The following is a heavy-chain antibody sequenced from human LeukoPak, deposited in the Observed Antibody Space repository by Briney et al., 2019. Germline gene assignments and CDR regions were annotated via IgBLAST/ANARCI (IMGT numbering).Heavy chain of an antibody. Sequence: LPGGSLRLSCAASGFTVTSNYMSWVRQAPGKGLEWVSAISGSGGSTYYADSVKGRFTISRDNSKNTLYLQMNSLRAEDTAVYYCAKDRGTIFGVVYYFDYWGQGTLVTVSS. J-gene: IGHJ4*02. CDR3: AKDRGTIFGVVYYFDY. V-gene: IGHV3-23*01. CDR1: GFTVTSNY. D-gene: IGHD3-3*01. CDR2: ISGSGGST.